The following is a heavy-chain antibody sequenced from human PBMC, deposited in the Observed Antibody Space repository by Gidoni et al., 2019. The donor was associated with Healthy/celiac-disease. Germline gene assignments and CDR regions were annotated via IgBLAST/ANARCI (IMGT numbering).Heavy chain of an antibody. CDR3: ARSPSIAARYFDY. J-gene: IGHJ4*02. D-gene: IGHD6-6*01. Sequence: QVQLQESVPGLVKPSEPLSLTCTVPGGSISRYYWSWIRQPAGRGREWIGRIYTSGSTNYNPSLKSRVTMSVDTSKNQFSLKLSSVTAADTAVYYCARSPSIAARYFDYWGQGTLVTVSS. CDR1: GGSISRYY. CDR2: IYTSGST. V-gene: IGHV4-4*07.